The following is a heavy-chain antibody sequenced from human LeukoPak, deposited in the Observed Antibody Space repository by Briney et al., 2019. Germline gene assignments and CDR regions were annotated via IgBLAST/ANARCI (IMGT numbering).Heavy chain of an antibody. D-gene: IGHD2-15*01. CDR3: ANGGYYSLDS. CDR1: GFTFRNYG. V-gene: IGHV3-30*18. J-gene: IGHJ4*02. Sequence: PGGSLRLSCAASGFTFRNYGMHWVRQAPGKGLEGVAVISYDGSNKYYADSVKGRFTISRDNSKRTLFLQTDSLRGEDTAVYYCANGGYYSLDSWGQGTLVTVSS. CDR2: ISYDGSNK.